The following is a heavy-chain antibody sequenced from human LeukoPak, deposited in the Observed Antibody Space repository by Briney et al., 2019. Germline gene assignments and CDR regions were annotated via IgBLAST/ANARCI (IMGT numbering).Heavy chain of an antibody. CDR2: IYYSGST. J-gene: IGHJ4*02. CDR3: ARHQRIAVAGTDYFDY. V-gene: IGHV4-39*01. CDR1: GGXISSNSHY. D-gene: IGHD6-19*01. Sequence: SETLSLTCTVSGGXISSNSHYWGWIRQPPGKGLEWIGSIYYSGSTYYNPSLKSRVTIPVDTSKNQFSLKLSSVTAADTAVYYCARHQRIAVAGTDYFDYWGQGTLVTVSS.